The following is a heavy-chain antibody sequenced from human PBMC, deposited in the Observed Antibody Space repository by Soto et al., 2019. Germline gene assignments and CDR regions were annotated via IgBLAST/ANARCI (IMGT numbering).Heavy chain of an antibody. V-gene: IGHV1-69*12. Sequence: QVQLVQSGAEVKKPGSSVKVSCKASGGTFSSYAISWVRQAPGQGLEWMGGIIPIFGTANYAQKFQGRVTITAXXYXSXXKMEVSSRRSEDTAVYYGARDRGYCSGGSCSGLDYGGQGTLVTVSS. CDR3: ARDRGYCSGGSCSGLDY. D-gene: IGHD2-15*01. CDR1: GGTFSSYA. J-gene: IGHJ4*02. CDR2: IIPIFGTA.